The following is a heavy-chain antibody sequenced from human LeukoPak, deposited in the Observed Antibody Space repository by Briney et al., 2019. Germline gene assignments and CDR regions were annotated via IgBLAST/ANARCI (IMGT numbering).Heavy chain of an antibody. CDR2: VWYDGTNK. Sequence: PGGSLRLSCAASGFTFSSYWMSWVRQAPGKGLEWVAVVWYDGTNKYYADSVEGRFTISRDNSKNTLYLQMNSLRAEDTAVYYCARESGTLKGDYDYWGQGTLVTVSS. V-gene: IGHV3-33*08. J-gene: IGHJ4*02. D-gene: IGHD4-17*01. CDR1: GFTFSSYW. CDR3: ARESGTLKGDYDY.